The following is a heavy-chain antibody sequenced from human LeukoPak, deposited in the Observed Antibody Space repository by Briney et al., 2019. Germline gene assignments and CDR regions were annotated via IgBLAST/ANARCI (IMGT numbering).Heavy chain of an antibody. CDR2: IVVGSGNT. D-gene: IGHD2-21*02. CDR1: GFTFTSSA. J-gene: IGHJ6*02. Sequence: GASVKVSCKASGFTFTSSAVQWARQARGQRLEWIGWIVVGSGNTDYAQKFQERVIITRDMSRDTAYMELSSLRSEDTAVYYCAADAHCGDDCYPLGGVWGQGTTVTVSS. CDR3: AADAHCGDDCYPLGGV. V-gene: IGHV1-58*01.